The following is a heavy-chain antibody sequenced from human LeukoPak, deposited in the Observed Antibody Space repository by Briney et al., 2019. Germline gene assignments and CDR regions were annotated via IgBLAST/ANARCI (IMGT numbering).Heavy chain of an antibody. D-gene: IGHD2-2*01. CDR3: ASGTTDIVVVPATLRNYYFDY. CDR2: IIPMFGTA. CDR1: GYTFTSYE. Sequence: SVKVSCKASGYTFTSYEISWVRQAPGQGLEWMGGIIPMFGTAKYAQKFQGRVTITADKSTSTAYMELSSLRSEDTAVYYCASGTTDIVVVPATLRNYYFDYWGQGTLVTVSS. J-gene: IGHJ4*02. V-gene: IGHV1-69*06.